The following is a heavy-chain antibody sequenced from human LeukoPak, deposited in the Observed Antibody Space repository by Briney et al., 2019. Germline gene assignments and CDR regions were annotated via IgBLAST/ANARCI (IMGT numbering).Heavy chain of an antibody. CDR3: ARWGDGTSVFDC. CDR1: GGSISSSSHY. V-gene: IGHV4-39*01. J-gene: IGHJ4*02. Sequence: SETLSLTCTVSGGSISSSSHYWGWVRQPPGKGLEWIVNIYYSGSTYYNPSLKSRVTISVDTSKNQFSLKLSSVTAADTAVYYCARWGDGTSVFDCWGQGTLVTVSS. D-gene: IGHD5-24*01. CDR2: IYYSGST.